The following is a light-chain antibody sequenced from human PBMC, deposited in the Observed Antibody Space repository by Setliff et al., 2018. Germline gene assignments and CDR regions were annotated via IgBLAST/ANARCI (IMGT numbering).Light chain of an antibody. CDR3: SSYTSSTTLV. CDR1: SGDFGGYKR. V-gene: IGLV2-18*02. J-gene: IGLJ2*01. Sequence: SALAQPPSVSGSPGQSLTISCTGTSGDFGGYKRVSWYQQPPGTAPKLVISEVSSRPSGVPDRFSGSQSGNTASLTISGLQAEDEADYYCSSYTSSTTLVFGGGTKVTVL. CDR2: EVS.